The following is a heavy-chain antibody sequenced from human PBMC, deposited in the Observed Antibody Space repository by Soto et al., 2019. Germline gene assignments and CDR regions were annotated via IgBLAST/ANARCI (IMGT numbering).Heavy chain of an antibody. CDR1: GGTFSSYA. CDR2: IIPIFGTA. D-gene: IGHD2-2*01. J-gene: IGHJ6*02. Sequence: SVKVSCKASGGTFSSYAISWVRQAPGQGLEWMGGIIPIFGTANYAQKFQGRVTITADESTSTAYMELNSVRTEDTAVYYCTPDSSSWAYHYYFGMDVWGQGTTVTVSS. CDR3: TPDSSSWAYHYYFGMDV. V-gene: IGHV1-69*13.